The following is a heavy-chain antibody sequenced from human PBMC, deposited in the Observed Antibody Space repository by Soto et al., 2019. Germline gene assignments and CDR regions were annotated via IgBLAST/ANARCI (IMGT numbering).Heavy chain of an antibody. CDR3: AKDPPLYDSSGYYVIA. CDR2: ISGSGGST. V-gene: IGHV3-23*01. CDR1: GFTFSSYA. Sequence: PGGSLRLSCAASGFTFSSYAMSWVRQAPGKGLEWVSAISGSGGSTYYADSVKGRFTISRDNSKNTLYLQMNSLRAEDTAVYYCAKDPPLYDSSGYYVIAWGQGTLVTVSS. J-gene: IGHJ5*02. D-gene: IGHD3-22*01.